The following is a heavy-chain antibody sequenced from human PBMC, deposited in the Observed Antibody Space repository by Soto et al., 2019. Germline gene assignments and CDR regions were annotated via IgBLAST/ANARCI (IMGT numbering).Heavy chain of an antibody. CDR3: AGTYYDFWSSPDAFDI. CDR2: ISSSSSYI. Sequence: PGGSLRLSCAASGFVFYDYGMHWVRQAPGKGLEWVSSISSSSSYIYYADSVKGRFTISRDNAKNSLYLQMNSLRAEDTAVYYCAGTYYDFWSSPDAFDIWGQGTMVTVSS. D-gene: IGHD3-3*01. CDR1: GFVFYDYG. V-gene: IGHV3-21*01. J-gene: IGHJ3*02.